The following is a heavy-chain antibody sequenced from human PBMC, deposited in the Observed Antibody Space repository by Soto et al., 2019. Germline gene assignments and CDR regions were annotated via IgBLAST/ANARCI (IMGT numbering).Heavy chain of an antibody. CDR1: GFTFSSYS. J-gene: IGHJ4*02. CDR3: ARDWSHDSSGYYHDY. V-gene: IGHV3-48*02. CDR2: ISSSSSTI. Sequence: GGSLRLSCAASGFTFSSYSMNWVRQAPGKGLEWVSYISSSSSTIYYADSVKGRFNISRDNAKNSLYLQMNSLRDEDTAVYYCARDWSHDSSGYYHDYWGQGTLVTVSS. D-gene: IGHD3-22*01.